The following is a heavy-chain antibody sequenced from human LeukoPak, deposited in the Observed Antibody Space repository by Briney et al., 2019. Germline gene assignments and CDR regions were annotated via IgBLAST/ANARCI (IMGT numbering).Heavy chain of an antibody. V-gene: IGHV1-69*06. J-gene: IGHJ4*01. CDR2: INPIFGTA. D-gene: IGHD3-16*01. CDR3: ARDNDSRDPPHFDY. CDR1: GGTFSSYA. Sequence: GASVKVSCKASGGTFSSYAISWVRQAPGQGLEWMGGINPIFGTANYAEKFQGRGTITADKSTSTVYMELSSLRSEDTCVYYCARDNDSRDPPHFDYWGQGTLVTVSS.